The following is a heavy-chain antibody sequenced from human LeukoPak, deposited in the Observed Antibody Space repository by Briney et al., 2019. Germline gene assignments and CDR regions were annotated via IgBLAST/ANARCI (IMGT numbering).Heavy chain of an antibody. CDR3: ARRDYYYYYGMDV. J-gene: IGHJ6*02. CDR2: INHSGST. CDR1: GGSFSGYY. V-gene: IGHV4-34*01. Sequence: SETLSLTCAVYGGSFSGYYWSWIRQPPGKGLEWIGEINHSGSTNYNPSLKGRVTISVDTSKNQFSLKLSSVTAADTAVYYCARRDYYYYYGMDVWGQGTTVTVSS.